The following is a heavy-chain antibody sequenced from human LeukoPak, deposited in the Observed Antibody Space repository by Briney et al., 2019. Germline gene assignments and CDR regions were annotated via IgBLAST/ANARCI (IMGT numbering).Heavy chain of an antibody. D-gene: IGHD3-9*01. J-gene: IGHJ4*02. CDR1: GFTFSDYY. CDR2: ISSSGSTI. CDR3: ARDPYILTGYYSPFDY. V-gene: IGHV3-11*04. Sequence: GGSLRLSCAASGFTFSDYYMSWIRQAPGKGLEWVSYISSSGSTIYYADSVKGRFTISRDNAKNSLYLQMNSLRAEDTAVYYCARDPYILTGYYSPFDYWGQGTLVTVSS.